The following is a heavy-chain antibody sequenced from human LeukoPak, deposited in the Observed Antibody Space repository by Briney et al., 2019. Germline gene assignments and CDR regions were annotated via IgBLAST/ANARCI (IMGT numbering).Heavy chain of an antibody. V-gene: IGHV3-23*01. J-gene: IGHJ6*03. D-gene: IGHD3-3*01. CDR3: ARDQYYDFWSGYFGRDYYYMDV. CDR1: GITLSNYG. Sequence: GGSLRLSCAVSGITLSNYGMSWVRQAPGKGLEWVAGISDSGGRTNYADSVKGRFTISRDNPKNTLNLQMNSLRAEDTAVYYCARDQYYDFWSGYFGRDYYYMDVWGKGTTVTVSS. CDR2: ISDSGGRT.